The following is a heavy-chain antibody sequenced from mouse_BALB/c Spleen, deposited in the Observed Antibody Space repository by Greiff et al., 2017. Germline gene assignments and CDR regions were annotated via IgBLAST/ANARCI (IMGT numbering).Heavy chain of an antibody. D-gene: IGHD2-3*01. V-gene: IGHV2-9*02. J-gene: IGHJ4*01. CDR3: ARDPDGYYYAMDY. CDR2: IWAGGST. CDR1: GFSLTSYG. Sequence: VMLVESGPGLVAPSQSLSITCTVSGFSLTSYGVHWVRQPPGKGLEWLGVIWAGGSTNYNSALMSRLSISKDNSKSQVFLKMNSLQTDDTAMYYCARDPDGYYYAMDYWGQGTSVTVSS.